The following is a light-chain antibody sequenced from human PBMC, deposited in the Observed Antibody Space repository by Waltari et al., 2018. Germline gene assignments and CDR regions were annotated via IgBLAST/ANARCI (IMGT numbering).Light chain of an antibody. CDR2: VSSDGSH. Sequence: QLVLTQSPSASASLGASVKLTCTLRSGHSSYAIAWLQQQPAKGPRYLMKVSSDGSHSRGDVIPDRFSGSSSGTERYLSISRLQYEDEADYYCQTWGTDTVVFGGGTKLTVL. J-gene: IGLJ2*01. V-gene: IGLV4-69*01. CDR1: SGHSSYA. CDR3: QTWGTDTVV.